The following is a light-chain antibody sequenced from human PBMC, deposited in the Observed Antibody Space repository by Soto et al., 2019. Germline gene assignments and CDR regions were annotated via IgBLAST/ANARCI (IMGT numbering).Light chain of an antibody. CDR2: DAS. CDR3: QQCAESPLT. V-gene: IGKV3-20*01. CDR1: QSVSKNY. Sequence: EIVLTQSPGTLSLSPGERATLSCRASQSVSKNYLAWYQQKPGQAPRLLIYDASSRATGIPDRFSGSGSGTDFTLTISRLEPEDFAVYYCQQCAESPLTFGQGTKVEIK. J-gene: IGKJ1*01.